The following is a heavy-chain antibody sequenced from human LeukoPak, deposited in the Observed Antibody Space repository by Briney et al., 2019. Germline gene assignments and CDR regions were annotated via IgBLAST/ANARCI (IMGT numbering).Heavy chain of an antibody. J-gene: IGHJ4*02. CDR2: FNPENGNT. Sequence: RASVKVSCKASGYSFVGYGITWVRQAPGQGLEWMGWFNPENGNTNYAQKVQGRVTMTADTSTSTSYMELRSLRSDDTAVYYCARDREWELRFDYWGQGTLATVSS. V-gene: IGHV1-18*01. D-gene: IGHD1-26*01. CDR1: GYSFVGYG. CDR3: ARDREWELRFDY.